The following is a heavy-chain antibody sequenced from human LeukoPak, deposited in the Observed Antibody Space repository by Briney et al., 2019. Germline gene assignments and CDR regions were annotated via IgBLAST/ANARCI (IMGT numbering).Heavy chain of an antibody. CDR1: GYTFTAYY. CDR3: ARDYYGSGTYYKDY. V-gene: IGHV1-2*02. J-gene: IGHJ4*02. D-gene: IGHD3-10*01. Sequence: ASVKVSCKASGYTFTAYYLHWVRQAPGQGLEWMGWIHPNSGGTNYAQNFQGRVSMTTDTSISTVYMELSRLRSDNTAVYYCARDYYGSGTYYKDYWGQGTLVTVSS. CDR2: IHPNSGGT.